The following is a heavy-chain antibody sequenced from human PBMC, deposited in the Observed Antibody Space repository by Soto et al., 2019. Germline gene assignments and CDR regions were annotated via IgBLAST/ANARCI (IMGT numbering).Heavy chain of an antibody. V-gene: IGHV4-39*01. D-gene: IGHD3-10*01. CDR3: ARPPRVRFAEFRLAYYYGLDL. J-gene: IGHJ6*02. Sequence: SETLSLTCTVSGGSISGNSYYWAWIRQPPGKGLEWIGNIYYSGSTYYNPSLKSRVTISVDTSKNQFSLKLSSVTAADTAVYYCARPPRVRFAEFRLAYYYGLDLWGQGTTVTVSS. CDR1: GGSISGNSYY. CDR2: IYYSGST.